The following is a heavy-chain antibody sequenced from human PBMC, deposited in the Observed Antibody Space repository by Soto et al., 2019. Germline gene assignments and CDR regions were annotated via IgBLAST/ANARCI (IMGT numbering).Heavy chain of an antibody. Sequence: SETLSLTCAVYGGSFSGYYWSWIRQPPGKGLEWIGEINHSGSTNYNPSLKSRVTISVDTSKNQFSLKLSSVTAADTAVYYCARGARTVTSSYYVDYWGHGTLVT. J-gene: IGHJ4*01. CDR2: INHSGST. CDR3: ARGARTVTSSYYVDY. V-gene: IGHV4-34*01. D-gene: IGHD4-17*01. CDR1: GGSFSGYY.